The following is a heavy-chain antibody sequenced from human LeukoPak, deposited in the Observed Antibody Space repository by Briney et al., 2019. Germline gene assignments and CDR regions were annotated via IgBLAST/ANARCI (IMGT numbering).Heavy chain of an antibody. D-gene: IGHD2-2*01. J-gene: IGHJ3*01. Sequence: SETLSLTCSVSGGSILDTNYYWAWIPQPPGKGLEWIANIYYTGTTYYNPSLKSRVTISVDTSNNQFSLRLSSVTAADTAVYYCARDVSRTSWTWRWGQGTVVTVSS. CDR2: IYYTGTT. CDR3: ARDVSRTSWTWR. CDR1: GGSILDTNYY. V-gene: IGHV4-39*01.